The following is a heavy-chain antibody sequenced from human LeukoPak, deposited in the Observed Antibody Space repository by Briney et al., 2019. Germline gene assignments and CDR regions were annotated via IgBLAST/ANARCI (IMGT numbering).Heavy chain of an antibody. CDR2: MNPNSGNT. CDR1: GYTFTSYD. V-gene: IGHV1-8*01. J-gene: IGHJ6*02. CDR3: ARAYDFWSGSYGMDV. Sequence: ASVKVSCKASGYTFTSYDINWVRQATGHGLEWMGWMNPNSGNTGYAQKFQGRVTMTRNTSISTAYMELSRLRSEDTAVYYCARAYDFWSGSYGMDVWGQGATVTVSS. D-gene: IGHD3-3*01.